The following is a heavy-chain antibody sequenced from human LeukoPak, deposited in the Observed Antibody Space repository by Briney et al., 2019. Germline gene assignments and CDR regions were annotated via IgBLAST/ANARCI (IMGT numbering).Heavy chain of an antibody. CDR1: GFTFSSYW. CDR2: IKQDGSEK. Sequence: GGSLRLSCAASGFTFSSYWMSWVRQAPGKGLEWVANIKQDGSEKYYVDSVKGRFTISRDNTKNSLYLEMNSLRADDTAVYYCARDSHYSTFDYWGQGTLVTVSS. V-gene: IGHV3-7*01. J-gene: IGHJ4*02. CDR3: ARDSHYSTFDY. D-gene: IGHD4-11*01.